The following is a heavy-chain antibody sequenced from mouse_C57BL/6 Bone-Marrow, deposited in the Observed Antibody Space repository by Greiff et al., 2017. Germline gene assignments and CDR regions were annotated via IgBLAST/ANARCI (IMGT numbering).Heavy chain of an antibody. CDR1: GYTFTDYY. V-gene: IGHV1-76*01. Sequence: VQLVESGAELVRPGASVKLSCKASGYTFTDYYINWVKQRPGQGLEWIARIYPGSGNTYYNEKFKGKATLTAEKSSSTAYMQLSSLTSEDSAVYFCARGELLRFYFDVWGTGTTVTVSS. J-gene: IGHJ1*03. CDR2: IYPGSGNT. D-gene: IGHD1-1*01. CDR3: ARGELLRFYFDV.